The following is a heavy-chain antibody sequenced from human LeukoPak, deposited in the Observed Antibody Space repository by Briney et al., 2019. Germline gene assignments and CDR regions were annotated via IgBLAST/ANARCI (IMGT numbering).Heavy chain of an antibody. CDR1: GYTFTGYY. V-gene: IGHV1-2*02. Sequence: VASVKVSFKASGYTFTGYYMHWVRQAPGQGVEWMGWINPNSGGTNYAQKFQGRVTMTRDTSISTAYMELSRLRSDDTAVYYCARVAYSYGTNWFDPWGQGTLVTVSS. D-gene: IGHD5-18*01. J-gene: IGHJ5*02. CDR2: INPNSGGT. CDR3: ARVAYSYGTNWFDP.